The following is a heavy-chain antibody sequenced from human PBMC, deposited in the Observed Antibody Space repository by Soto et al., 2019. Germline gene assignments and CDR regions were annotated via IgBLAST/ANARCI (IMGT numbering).Heavy chain of an antibody. CDR1: GGSISSSSYY. J-gene: IGHJ3*02. Sequence: SDTLSLTCTVSGGSISSSSYYWGWIRQPPGKGLEWIGSIYYSGSTYYNPSLKSRVTISVDTSKNQFSLKLSSVTAADTAVYYCARRGYYAISAFVIWGQGTMVTVSS. D-gene: IGHD2-8*01. V-gene: IGHV4-39*01. CDR3: ARRGYYAISAFVI. CDR2: IYYSGST.